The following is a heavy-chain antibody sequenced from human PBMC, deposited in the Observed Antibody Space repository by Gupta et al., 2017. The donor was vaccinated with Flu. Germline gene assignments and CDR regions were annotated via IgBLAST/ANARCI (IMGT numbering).Heavy chain of an antibody. D-gene: IGHD3-16*01. CDR2: IWTNGNNK. CDR3: VKERGPFDAFDV. V-gene: IGHV3-33*06. J-gene: IGHJ3*01. Sequence: GLEWVSVIWTNGNNKYYRDSVRGRFTISRDNYRNTLDLQMDSLRVEDTALYYCVKERGPFDAFDVWGQGTMVTVSS.